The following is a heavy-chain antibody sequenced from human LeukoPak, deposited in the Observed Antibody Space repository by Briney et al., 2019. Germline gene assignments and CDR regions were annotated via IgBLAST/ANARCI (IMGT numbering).Heavy chain of an antibody. CDR2: ISSSGSTI. D-gene: IGHD3-3*01. Sequence: GGSLRLSCAASGFTFSDYYMSWIRQAPGKGLEWVGYISSSGSTIYYADSVKGRFTISRDNAKNSLYLQMNSLRAEDTAVYYCARDPHLYITPSMDVWGKGTTVTVSS. V-gene: IGHV3-11*04. J-gene: IGHJ6*03. CDR1: GFTFSDYY. CDR3: ARDPHLYITPSMDV.